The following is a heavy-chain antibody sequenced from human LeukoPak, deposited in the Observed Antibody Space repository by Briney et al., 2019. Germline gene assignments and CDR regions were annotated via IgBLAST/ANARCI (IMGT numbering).Heavy chain of an antibody. CDR1: GYSFTSYW. V-gene: IGHV5-51*01. CDR2: IYPGDSDT. CDR3: ARRPTNSPFDY. D-gene: IGHD4-23*01. Sequence: GESLKISCKGSGYSFTSYWIGWVRQMPGKGLEWMGIIYPGDSDTRYSPSLQGQVTISADNSISTTYLQWSSLKASDTAMYYCARRPTNSPFDYWGQGTLVTVSS. J-gene: IGHJ4*02.